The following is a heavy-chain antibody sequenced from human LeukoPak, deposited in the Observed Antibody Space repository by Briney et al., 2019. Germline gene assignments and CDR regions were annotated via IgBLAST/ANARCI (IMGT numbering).Heavy chain of an antibody. D-gene: IGHD6-13*01. V-gene: IGHV3-21*01. CDR1: GFTFSSYS. CDR2: ISSGSYI. CDR3: ASRWQQLAPRH. J-gene: IGHJ4*02. Sequence: GGSLRLSCAASGFTFSSYSMNWVRQAPGKGLEWVSSISSGSYIYYADSVKGRFTISRDNAKNSLYLQMNSLRAEDTAVYYCASRWQQLAPRHWGQGTLVTVSS.